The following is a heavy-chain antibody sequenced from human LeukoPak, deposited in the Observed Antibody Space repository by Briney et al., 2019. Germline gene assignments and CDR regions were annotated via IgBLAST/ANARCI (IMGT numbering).Heavy chain of an antibody. J-gene: IGHJ4*02. CDR3: ARWSDYDFWSGYHSDY. CDR2: IIPILGTA. Sequence: SVKVSCKASGGTFSSYTISWVRQAPGQGLEWMGRIIPILGTANYAQKFQGRVTITADESTSTAYMELSSLRSEDTAVYYCARWSDYDFWSGYHSDYWGQGTLVTVSS. CDR1: GGTFSSYT. D-gene: IGHD3-3*01. V-gene: IGHV1-69*08.